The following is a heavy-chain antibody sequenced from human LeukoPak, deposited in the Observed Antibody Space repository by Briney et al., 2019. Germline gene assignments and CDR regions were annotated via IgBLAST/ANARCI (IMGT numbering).Heavy chain of an antibody. CDR3: ARDRSGTYYTPDY. CDR1: GFTFTTYS. J-gene: IGHJ4*02. D-gene: IGHD1-26*01. Sequence: GGSLRLSCAASGFTFTTYSINWVRQAPGKGLEWVSSISSSGSYIYYADSVKGRFTISRDNSKNTLYLQMNSLRAEDTAVYYCARDRSGTYYTPDYWGQGTLVTVSS. CDR2: ISSSGSYI. V-gene: IGHV3-21*01.